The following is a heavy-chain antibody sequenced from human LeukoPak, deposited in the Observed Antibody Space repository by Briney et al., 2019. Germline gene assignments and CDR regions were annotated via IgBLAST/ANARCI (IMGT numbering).Heavy chain of an antibody. CDR3: ARCGCSSTSCYTGSGDYYYYMDV. D-gene: IGHD2-2*02. CDR2: INPSGGST. CDR1: GYTFTSYY. J-gene: IGHJ6*03. Sequence: ASVKVSCKASGYTFTSYYMHWVRQAPGQGLEWMGIINPSGGSTSYAQKFQGRVTMTRDTSTSTVYMELSGLRSEDTAVYYCARCGCSSTSCYTGSGDYYYYMDVWGKGTTVTVSS. V-gene: IGHV1-46*01.